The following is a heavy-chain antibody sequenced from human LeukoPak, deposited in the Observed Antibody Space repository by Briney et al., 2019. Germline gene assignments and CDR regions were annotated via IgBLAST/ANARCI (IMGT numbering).Heavy chain of an antibody. CDR1: GFTFSSYA. CDR3: ARVPSYYDSSGYYIY. V-gene: IGHV3-30-3*01. J-gene: IGHJ4*02. D-gene: IGHD3-22*01. Sequence: GRSLRLSCAASGFTFSSYAMHWVRQAPGKGLEWVAVISYDGSNKYYADSVKGRFTISRDNSKNTLYLQMNSLRAEDTAVYYCARVPSYYDSSGYYIYWGQGTLVTVSS. CDR2: ISYDGSNK.